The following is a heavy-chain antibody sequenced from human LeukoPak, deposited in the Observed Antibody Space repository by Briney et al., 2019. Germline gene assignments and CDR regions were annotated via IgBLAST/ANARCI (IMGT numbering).Heavy chain of an antibody. D-gene: IGHD3-22*01. CDR3: ARDSYYEGSGYTFDY. V-gene: IGHV4-4*07. J-gene: IGHJ4*02. CDR1: GPSISSYY. CDR2: IYASGTT. Sequence: PSETLSLTCTVSGPSISSYYWSWIRQPAGKRLEWIGRIYASGTTNYNPSLKSRVTMSVDTSKNQFSLNLNSVTAADTAMYYCARDSYYEGSGYTFDYWGQGTLVTVSS.